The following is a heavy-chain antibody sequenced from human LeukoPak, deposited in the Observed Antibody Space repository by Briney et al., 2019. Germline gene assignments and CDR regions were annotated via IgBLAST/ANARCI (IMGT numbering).Heavy chain of an antibody. J-gene: IGHJ6*03. V-gene: IGHV4-59*01. CDR3: ARVAYSTPGYYYMDV. CDR1: GGSINSYY. Sequence: PSETLSLTCTVSGGSINSYYWSWIRQPPGKGLEWIGYIYYSGTTIYNPSLKSRVTISVDTSKSRFSLKLSFVTTADTALYYCARVAYSTPGYYYMDVWGKGTTVTV. CDR2: IYYSGTT. D-gene: IGHD4-11*01.